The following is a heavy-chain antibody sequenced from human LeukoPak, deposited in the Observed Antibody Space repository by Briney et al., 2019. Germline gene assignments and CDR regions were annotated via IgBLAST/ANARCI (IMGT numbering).Heavy chain of an antibody. J-gene: IGHJ6*02. Sequence: KASETLSLTCAVYGGSFSGYYWSWIRQPPGKGLEWIGEINHSGSTNYNPSLKSRVTISVDTSKNQFSLKLSSVTAADTAVYYCARQEGYYYGMDVWGQGTTVTVSS. V-gene: IGHV4-34*01. CDR1: GGSFSGYY. CDR2: INHSGST. CDR3: ARQEGYYYGMDV.